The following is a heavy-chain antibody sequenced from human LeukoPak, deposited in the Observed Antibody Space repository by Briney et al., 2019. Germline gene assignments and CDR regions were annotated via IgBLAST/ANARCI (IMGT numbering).Heavy chain of an antibody. D-gene: IGHD6-19*01. CDR1: GYTFSHYY. CDR2: INPNSGDT. J-gene: IGHJ6*02. CDR3: ARDHCVSKGWYEDYYYGLDV. V-gene: IGHV1-2*02. Sequence: GASVKVSCKASGYTFSHYYMQWVRQAPGQGLEWMGWINPNSGDTNYAQKFQGRVTMTRDTSINTAYMELSSLRSDDTAVYFCARDHCVSKGWYEDYYYGLDVWGRGTTVTVSS.